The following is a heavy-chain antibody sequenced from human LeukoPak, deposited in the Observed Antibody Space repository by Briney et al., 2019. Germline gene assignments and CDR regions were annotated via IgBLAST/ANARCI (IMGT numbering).Heavy chain of an antibody. D-gene: IGHD3-22*01. Sequence: ASVKVSCKASGYTFTSYGISWVRQAPGQGLEWMGWISAYNGNTNYAQKLQGRVTMTTDTSTSTAYMELRSLRSDDTAVYYCARDAYYDSSGYSLPRFDPWGQGTLVTVSS. V-gene: IGHV1-18*01. J-gene: IGHJ5*02. CDR3: ARDAYYDSSGYSLPRFDP. CDR1: GYTFTSYG. CDR2: ISAYNGNT.